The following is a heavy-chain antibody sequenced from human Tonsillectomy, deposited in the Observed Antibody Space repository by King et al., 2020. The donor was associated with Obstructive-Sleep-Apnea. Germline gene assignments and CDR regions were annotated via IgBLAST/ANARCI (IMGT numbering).Heavy chain of an antibody. J-gene: IGHJ2*01. V-gene: IGHV3-30*04. Sequence: VQLVESGGGVVQPGRSLRLSCAASGFTFSSYAMHWVRQAPGKGLEWVAVISYDGSNKYYADSVKGRFTISRDNSKNTLYLQMNSLRAEDTAVYYCARGYSSGANWYFELWGRGTLVTVSS. D-gene: IGHD6-19*01. CDR3: ARGYSSGANWYFEL. CDR1: GFTFSSYA. CDR2: ISYDGSNK.